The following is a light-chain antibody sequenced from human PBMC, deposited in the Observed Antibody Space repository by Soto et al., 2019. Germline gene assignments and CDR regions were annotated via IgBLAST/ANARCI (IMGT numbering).Light chain of an antibody. CDR1: QSVTTN. J-gene: IGKJ1*01. CDR2: GAS. V-gene: IGKV3-20*01. Sequence: EIVITQSPATLSVSLGERATLSCRASQSVTTNLAWYPQTPGQAPRLLIYGASNRATGIPDRFSGSGSGTDFTLTINRLEPEDFAVYYCQQYGSSGTFGQGTKVDIK. CDR3: QQYGSSGT.